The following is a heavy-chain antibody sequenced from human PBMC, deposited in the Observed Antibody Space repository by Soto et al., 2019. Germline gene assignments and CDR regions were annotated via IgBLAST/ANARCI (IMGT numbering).Heavy chain of an antibody. D-gene: IGHD3-22*01. CDR3: ATPRRGYYDSSGSHLSDY. CDR2: ISGSGGST. Sequence: GVLRLSCAASGFTFSSYAMSWVRQAPGKGLEWVSAISGSGGSTYYADSVKGRFTISRDNSKNTLYLQMNSLRAEDTAVYYCATPRRGYYDSSGSHLSDYWGQGTLVTVPQ. V-gene: IGHV3-23*01. J-gene: IGHJ4*02. CDR1: GFTFSSYA.